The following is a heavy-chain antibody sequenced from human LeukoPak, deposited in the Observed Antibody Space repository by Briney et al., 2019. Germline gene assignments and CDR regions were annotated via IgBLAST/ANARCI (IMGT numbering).Heavy chain of an antibody. CDR3: ARDVDSSGGGGDY. Sequence: GSSVKVTCNASGGTFSSYAISWVRQAPGQGLEWMGRIIPILGIANYAQKFQGRVTITADKSTSTAYMELSSLRSEGTAVYYCARDVDSSGGGGDYWGQGTLVTVSS. V-gene: IGHV1-69*04. CDR2: IIPILGIA. CDR1: GGTFSSYA. D-gene: IGHD6-19*01. J-gene: IGHJ4*02.